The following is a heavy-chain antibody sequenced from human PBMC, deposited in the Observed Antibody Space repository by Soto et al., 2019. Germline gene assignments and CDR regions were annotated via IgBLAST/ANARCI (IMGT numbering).Heavy chain of an antibody. Sequence: SETLSLTCTVSGGSVSSGSYYWSWIRQPPGKGLEWIGYIYYSGSTNYNPSLKSRVTISVDTSKNQFSLKLSSVTAADTAVYYCARGHNWNYERLDPWGQGTLVTVSS. CDR1: GGSVSSGSYY. J-gene: IGHJ5*02. CDR3: ARGHNWNYERLDP. V-gene: IGHV4-61*01. CDR2: IYYSGST. D-gene: IGHD1-7*01.